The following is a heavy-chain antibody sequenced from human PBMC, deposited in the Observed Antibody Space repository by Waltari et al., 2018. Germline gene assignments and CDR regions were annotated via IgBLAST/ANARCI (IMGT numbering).Heavy chain of an antibody. CDR2: ISSSSSYI. CDR3: ARNAGGTVTTIDY. CDR1: GFTFSSYS. D-gene: IGHD4-17*01. Sequence: EVQLVESGGGLVKPGGSLRLSCAASGFTFSSYSMNWVRQAPGKGLEWVSSISSSSSYIYYADSVKGRFTISRDNAKNSLYLQMNSLRAEDTAVYYCARNAGGTVTTIDYWGQGTLVTVSS. J-gene: IGHJ4*02. V-gene: IGHV3-21*01.